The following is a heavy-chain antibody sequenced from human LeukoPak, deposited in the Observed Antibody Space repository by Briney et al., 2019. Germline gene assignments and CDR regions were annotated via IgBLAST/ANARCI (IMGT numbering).Heavy chain of an antibody. Sequence: HPGGSLRLSCAASGFTFSTYAMHWVRQAPGKGLEWVAVISVDGSNKYYADSVKGRFTISRDNSKNTMYMQVNSLRAEDTAVYYCATDDKYAPSSWGQGTLVTVSS. V-gene: IGHV3-30*04. CDR2: ISVDGSNK. D-gene: IGHD2-2*01. J-gene: IGHJ5*02. CDR3: ATDDKYAPSS. CDR1: GFTFSTYA.